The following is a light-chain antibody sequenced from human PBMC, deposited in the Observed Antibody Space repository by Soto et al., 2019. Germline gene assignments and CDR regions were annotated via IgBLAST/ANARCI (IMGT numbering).Light chain of an antibody. V-gene: IGKV1-5*03. CDR1: QSISSW. J-gene: IGKJ4*01. Sequence: DIQMTQSPSTLSASVGDRVTITCRASQSISSWLAWYQQKPGKAPNLLIYKTSSLESGVPSRFSGSGSGTEFNLTVNSLQPDDFATYYCQQYDSYPLTFGGGTKVEIK. CDR2: KTS. CDR3: QQYDSYPLT.